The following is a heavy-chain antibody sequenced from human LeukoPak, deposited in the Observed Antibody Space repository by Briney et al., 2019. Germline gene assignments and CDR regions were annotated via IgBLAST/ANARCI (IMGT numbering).Heavy chain of an antibody. Sequence: PSETLSLTCTVSGGSISSSSYYWGWIRQPPGKGLEWIGSIYYSGSTYYNPSLKSRVTISVDTSKNQFSLKLSSVTAADTAVYYCARGGKTYSSGWGLYYFDYWGQGTLVTVSS. CDR2: IYYSGST. CDR3: ARGGKTYSSGWGLYYFDY. J-gene: IGHJ4*02. CDR1: GGSISSSSYY. V-gene: IGHV4-39*07. D-gene: IGHD6-19*01.